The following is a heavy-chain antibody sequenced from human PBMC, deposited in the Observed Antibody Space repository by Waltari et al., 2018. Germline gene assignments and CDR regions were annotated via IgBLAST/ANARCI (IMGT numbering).Heavy chain of an antibody. CDR3: ATTHLRYPPDY. Sequence: QLQLQESGPGLVKHSETLSLTCTVSGGSISSSSYYWGWIRQPPGKGMEWIGSIYYSGSTYYNPHLKRRVTISVDTSKNQFSLKLSSVTAADTAVYYCATTHLRYPPDYWGQGTLVTVSS. CDR2: IYYSGST. J-gene: IGHJ4*02. V-gene: IGHV4-39*07. D-gene: IGHD4-17*01. CDR1: GGSISSSSYY.